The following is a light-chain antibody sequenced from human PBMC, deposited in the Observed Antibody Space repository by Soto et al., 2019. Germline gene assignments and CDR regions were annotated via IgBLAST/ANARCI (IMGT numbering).Light chain of an antibody. Sequence: EIVMTQSPATLSVSPGERATLSCRASQSVTSNLAWYLQKPGQAPRLLIYGASTRATGIPARFSGSGSGTEFTLTISSLQSEDFAVYYCQQYNDWTPTFGQGTKVEIK. V-gene: IGKV3-15*01. J-gene: IGKJ1*01. CDR3: QQYNDWTPT. CDR2: GAS. CDR1: QSVTSN.